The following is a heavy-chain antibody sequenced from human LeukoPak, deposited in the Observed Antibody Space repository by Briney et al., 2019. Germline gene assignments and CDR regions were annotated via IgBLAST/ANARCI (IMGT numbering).Heavy chain of an antibody. CDR1: GGTFTSYA. D-gene: IGHD6-13*01. V-gene: IGHV1-69*13. CDR2: IIPIFGTA. J-gene: IGHJ4*02. Sequence: ASVKVSCKASGGTFTSYAISWARQAPGQGLEWMGGIIPIFGTANYAQKFQGRVTITADESTSTAYMELSSLRSEDTAVYYCAREARYSSSWYDYWGQGTLVTVSS. CDR3: AREARYSSSWYDY.